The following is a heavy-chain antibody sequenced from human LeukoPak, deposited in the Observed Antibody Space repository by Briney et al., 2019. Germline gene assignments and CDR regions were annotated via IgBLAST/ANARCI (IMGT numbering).Heavy chain of an antibody. CDR3: ARPRYYYDSSGYWGNYFDY. CDR1: GFTFSSYE. D-gene: IGHD3-22*01. J-gene: IGHJ4*02. CDR2: ISSSGSTI. V-gene: IGHV3-48*03. Sequence: PGGSLRLSCAASGFTFSSYEMNWVRQAPGKGLEWVSYISSSGSTIYYADSVEGRFTISRDNAKNSLYLQMNSLRAEDTAVYYCARPRYYYDSSGYWGNYFDYWGQGTLVTVSS.